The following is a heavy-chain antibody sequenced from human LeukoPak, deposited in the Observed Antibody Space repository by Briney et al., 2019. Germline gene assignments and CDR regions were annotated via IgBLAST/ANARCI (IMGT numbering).Heavy chain of an antibody. Sequence: PSETLSPTCTVSGGSIDGSYWTWIRQPPGKGLEWIGYLHYSGSTNYNPSLKSRLTISLETSKNQFSLKLSSVTAADTAVYYCARHLSVEMATGGIDYWGQGTLVTVSS. V-gene: IGHV4-59*08. CDR3: ARHLSVEMATGGIDY. D-gene: IGHD5-24*01. CDR2: LHYSGST. CDR1: GGSIDGSY. J-gene: IGHJ4*02.